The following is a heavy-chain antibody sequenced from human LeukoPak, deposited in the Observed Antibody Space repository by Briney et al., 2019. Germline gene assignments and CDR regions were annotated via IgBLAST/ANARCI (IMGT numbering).Heavy chain of an antibody. CDR3: AGGDHYYSSGYWVPFDY. CDR2: IIPIFGTA. V-gene: IGHV1-69*05. CDR1: GGTFSSYA. J-gene: IGHJ4*02. Sequence: ASVKVSCKASGGTFSSYAISWVRQAPGQGLEWMGGIIPIFGTANYAQKFQGRVTITTDESTSTAYMELSSLRSEDTAVYYRAGGDHYYSSGYWVPFDYWGQGTLVTVSS. D-gene: IGHD3-22*01.